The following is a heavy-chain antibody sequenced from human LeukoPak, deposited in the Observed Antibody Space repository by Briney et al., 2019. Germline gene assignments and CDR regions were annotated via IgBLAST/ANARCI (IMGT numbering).Heavy chain of an antibody. V-gene: IGHV1-46*01. D-gene: IGHD2-2*01. CDR1: GYTFTSSY. J-gene: IGHJ3*02. CDR2: INPSGGST. Sequence: ASVKVSCKASGYTFTSSYMHWVRQAPGQGLEWMGIINPSGGSTSYAQKFQGRVTMTRDTSTSTVYMELSSLRSEDTTVYYCARGSSTTHDAYDIWGQGTMVTVSS. CDR3: ARGSSTTHDAYDI.